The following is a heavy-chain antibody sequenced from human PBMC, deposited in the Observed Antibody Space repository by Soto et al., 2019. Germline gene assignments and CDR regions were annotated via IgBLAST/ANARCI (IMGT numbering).Heavy chain of an antibody. Sequence: QVQLXXSXXXXKKPGSSVKVSCKXSGGTFSSYAISWVRQAPGQGLEXMGGIIPIFGTANYAQKFQGRVTITADESTSTAYMELSSLRSEDTAVYYCASGGIVGATTWRDWFDPWGQGTLVTVSS. D-gene: IGHD1-26*01. J-gene: IGHJ5*02. CDR2: IIPIFGTA. CDR1: GGTFSSYA. CDR3: ASGGIVGATTWRDWFDP. V-gene: IGHV1-69*01.